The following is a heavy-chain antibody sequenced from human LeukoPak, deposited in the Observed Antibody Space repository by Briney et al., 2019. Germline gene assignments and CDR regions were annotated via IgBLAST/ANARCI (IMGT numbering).Heavy chain of an antibody. Sequence: SETLSRNCTVSGGSISSYYWSWIRQPPGQGLEWIGYIYYSGSTNYNPSLKSRVTISVDTSKNQFSLKLSSVTAADTAVYYCARRNSVTVAFDYWGQGTLVTVSS. V-gene: IGHV4-59*01. CDR2: IYYSGST. J-gene: IGHJ4*02. D-gene: IGHD1-14*01. CDR1: GGSISSYY. CDR3: ARRNSVTVAFDY.